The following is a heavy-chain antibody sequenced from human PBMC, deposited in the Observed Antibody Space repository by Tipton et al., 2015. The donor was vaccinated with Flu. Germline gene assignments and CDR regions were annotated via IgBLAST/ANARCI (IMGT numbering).Heavy chain of an antibody. CDR3: ARLRTAWFDQ. D-gene: IGHD1-1*01. J-gene: IGHJ5*02. CDR1: GGSVSDHY. V-gene: IGHV4-34*01. Sequence: TLSLTCAVSGGSVSDHYWSWIRQTPGEGLKWIGEINHFGTTIYNPSLKRRVTVSIDTSTNQFSLKLTSVTAADTAIYYCARLRTAWFDQWGQGTLVTVSS. CDR2: INHFGTT.